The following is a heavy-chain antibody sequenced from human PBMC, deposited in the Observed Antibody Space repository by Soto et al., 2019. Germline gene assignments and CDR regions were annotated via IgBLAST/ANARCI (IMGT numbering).Heavy chain of an antibody. CDR2: INAGNGNT. CDR3: ARDLYITMVRGVPFDY. Sequence: ASVKGSCAACGYTFTSYAMHWVRQAPGQRLEWMGWINAGNGNTKYSQKFQGRVTITRDTSASTAYMELSSLRSEDTAVYYCARDLYITMVRGVPFDYWGQGTLVTVSS. V-gene: IGHV1-3*01. D-gene: IGHD3-10*01. J-gene: IGHJ4*02. CDR1: GYTFTSYA.